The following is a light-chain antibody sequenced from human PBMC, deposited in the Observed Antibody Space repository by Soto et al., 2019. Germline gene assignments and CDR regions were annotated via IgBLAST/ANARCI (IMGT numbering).Light chain of an antibody. Sequence: TVLTQSPATLSLSPGERATLSCKASQSIGNSLGWFQQKPGQAHRLLIDDAFNRATGIPARFTGSGSGSDFTLTISSLEPEDFGVYYCRQRYNWPLTFGGGTKVEIK. CDR2: DAF. J-gene: IGKJ4*01. V-gene: IGKV3-11*01. CDR1: QSIGNS. CDR3: RQRYNWPLT.